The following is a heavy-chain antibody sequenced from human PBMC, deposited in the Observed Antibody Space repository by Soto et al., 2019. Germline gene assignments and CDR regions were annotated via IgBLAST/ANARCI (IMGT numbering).Heavy chain of an antibody. Sequence: QVQLQQWGAGLLKPSETLSLTCAVYGGSFSGYYWSWIRQPPGKGLEWIGEINHSGSTNYNPSLKSRVTISVDTSKNQFSLKLSSVTAADMAVYYCARISLRITMVRGASNFDYWGQGTLVTVSS. CDR2: INHSGST. D-gene: IGHD3-10*01. J-gene: IGHJ4*02. CDR3: ARISLRITMVRGASNFDY. V-gene: IGHV4-34*01. CDR1: GGSFSGYY.